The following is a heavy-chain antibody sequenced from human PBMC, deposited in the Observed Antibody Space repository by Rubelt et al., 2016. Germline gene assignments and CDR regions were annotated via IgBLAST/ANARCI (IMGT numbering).Heavy chain of an antibody. D-gene: IGHD3-16*01. CDR2: INHSGST. CDR3: ARGGGVTYYYYGMDV. CDR1: GGSFSGYY. J-gene: IGHJ6*02. Sequence: QVQLQQWGAGLLKPSETLSLTCAVYGGSFSGYYWSWIRQPPGKGLEWIGEINHSGSTNYNPSLKSCGTISVDTSKNQFSLKLSSVTAADTAVYYCARGGGVTYYYYGMDVWGQGTTVTVSS. V-gene: IGHV4-34*01.